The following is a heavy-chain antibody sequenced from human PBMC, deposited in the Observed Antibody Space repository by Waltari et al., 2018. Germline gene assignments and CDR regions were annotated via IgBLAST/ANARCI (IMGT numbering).Heavy chain of an antibody. CDR2: ISSSSSYI. Sequence: EVQLVESGGGLVKPGGSLRLSCAASGFTFSSYRMNCVRKDPGKGLEWVLSISSSSSYIYYADSVKGRFTISRDNAKNSLYLQMNSLRAEDTAVYYCAREAMIVAGPPFDLWGRGTLVTVSS. CDR1: GFTFSSYR. V-gene: IGHV3-21*01. D-gene: IGHD3-22*01. J-gene: IGHJ2*01. CDR3: AREAMIVAGPPFDL.